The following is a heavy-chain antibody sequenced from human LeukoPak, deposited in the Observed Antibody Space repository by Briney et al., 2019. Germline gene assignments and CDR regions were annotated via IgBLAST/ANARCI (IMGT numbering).Heavy chain of an antibody. J-gene: IGHJ3*02. D-gene: IGHD1-26*01. CDR2: IYSGGST. CDR3: ARDVWGAQGFHDAFDI. V-gene: IGHV3-66*01. CDR1: GFTVSSNY. Sequence: GGSLRLSCAASGFTVSSNYMSWIRQAPGKGLEWVSVIYSGGSTYYADSVKGRFTISRDNSKNTLYLQMNSLRAEDTAVYYCARDVWGAQGFHDAFDIWGQGTMVTVSS.